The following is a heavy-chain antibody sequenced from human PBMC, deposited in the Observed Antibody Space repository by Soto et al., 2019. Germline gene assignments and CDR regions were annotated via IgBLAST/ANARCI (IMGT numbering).Heavy chain of an antibody. CDR3: ARGVRYTVTAFDI. D-gene: IGHD4-17*01. CDR2: IGTAGVT. Sequence: GGSLRLSCAASGFTFSSYDMHWVRQATGKGLEWVSAIGTAGVTYYPGSVKGRFTISRENAKNSLYLQMNSLRAEDTAVYYCARGVRYTVTAFDIWGQGTMVTVSS. V-gene: IGHV3-13*01. J-gene: IGHJ3*02. CDR1: GFTFSSYD.